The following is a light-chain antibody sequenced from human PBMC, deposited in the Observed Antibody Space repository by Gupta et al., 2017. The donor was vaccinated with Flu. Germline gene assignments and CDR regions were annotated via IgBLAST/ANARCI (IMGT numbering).Light chain of an antibody. V-gene: IGKV1-27*01. CDR3: QDYDSAPLT. Sequence: DIQMTQSPSSLSASTGDRVTITCRASQDIRNCVAWYQQQPGKPPKLLIYSASTLQSGVPSRFGGSGSGTDFTLTISDLQPEDVATYFCQDYDSAPLTFGGGTKVEIK. J-gene: IGKJ4*01. CDR1: QDIRNC. CDR2: SAS.